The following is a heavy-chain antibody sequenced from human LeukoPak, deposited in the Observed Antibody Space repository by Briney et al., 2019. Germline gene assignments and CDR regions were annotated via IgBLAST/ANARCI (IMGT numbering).Heavy chain of an antibody. D-gene: IGHD3-3*02. V-gene: IGHV1-69*04. J-gene: IGHJ4*02. CDR2: IIPILGIA. CDR1: GGTFSSYA. CDR3: VNANAFQRYYFDY. Sequence: SVKVSCKASGGTFSSYAISWVRQAPGQGLEWMGRIIPILGIANYAQKFQGRVTITADKSTSTAYMELSSLRSEDTAVYYCVNANAFQRYYFDYWGQGTLVTVSS.